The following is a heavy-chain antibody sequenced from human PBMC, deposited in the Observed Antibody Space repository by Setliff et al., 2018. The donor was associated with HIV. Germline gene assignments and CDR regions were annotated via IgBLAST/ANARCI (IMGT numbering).Heavy chain of an antibody. CDR3: ARQSSNTWSWFDP. D-gene: IGHD6-13*01. Sequence: SETLSLTCTVSGGSFSSGNCYWAWIRQPPGEGLEWIGGMSYSGTTYYNPSLKSRVTMSVDTSKNQFSLNLIFVTAADTAVYYRARQSSNTWSWFDPWGQGTLVTVSS. V-gene: IGHV4-39*01. CDR2: MSYSGTT. CDR1: GGSFSSGNCY. J-gene: IGHJ5*02.